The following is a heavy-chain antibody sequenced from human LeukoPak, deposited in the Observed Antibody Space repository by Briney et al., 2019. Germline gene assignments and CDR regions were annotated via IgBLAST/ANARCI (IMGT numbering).Heavy chain of an antibody. V-gene: IGHV1-69*13. CDR1: GGTFSSYA. CDR2: IIPIFGTA. J-gene: IGHJ6*03. D-gene: IGHD2-2*01. CDR3: ARGRSEGCSSTSCHLRAYYYYYMDV. Sequence: ASVKVSCKASGGTFSSYAISWVRQAPGQGLEWVGGIIPIFGTANYAQKFQGRVTITADESTSTAYMELSSLRPEDTAVYYCARGRSEGCSSTSCHLRAYYYYYMDVWGKGTTVTVSS.